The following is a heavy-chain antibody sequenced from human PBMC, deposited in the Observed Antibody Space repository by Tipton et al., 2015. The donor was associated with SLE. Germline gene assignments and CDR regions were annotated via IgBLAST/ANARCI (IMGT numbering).Heavy chain of an antibody. Sequence: TLSLTCTVSGDSISGQYWSWIRQPPGKGLEWIGRIYTSGSTNYNPSLKSRVTMSVDTSKNQFSLKLSSVTAADTAVYYCAREGVMQSSELRAFDIWGQGTMVTVSS. CDR2: IYTSGST. V-gene: IGHV4-4*07. D-gene: IGHD3-16*01. CDR1: GDSISGQY. CDR3: AREGVMQSSELRAFDI. J-gene: IGHJ3*02.